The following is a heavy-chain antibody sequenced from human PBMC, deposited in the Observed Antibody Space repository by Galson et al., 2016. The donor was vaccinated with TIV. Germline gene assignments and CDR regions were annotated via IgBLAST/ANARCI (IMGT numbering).Heavy chain of an antibody. CDR1: GFTFSAYA. Sequence: SLRLSCAASGFTFSAYAMTWVRQGPGKGLEWVSSMTGRFMGTTGGGTFYADSVKGRFTISRDNPKSTLSLQMDSQRVEDTAVYYWAKCRDWGGKGYLDFWGQGTVVTVSS. J-gene: IGHJ4*02. D-gene: IGHD5-24*01. CDR2: MTGRFMGTTGGGT. CDR3: AKCRDWGGKGYLDF. V-gene: IGHV3-23*01.